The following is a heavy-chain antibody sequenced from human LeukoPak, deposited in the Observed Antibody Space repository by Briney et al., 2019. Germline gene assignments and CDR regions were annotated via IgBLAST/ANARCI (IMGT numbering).Heavy chain of an antibody. V-gene: IGHV4-34*01. D-gene: IGHD6-19*01. Sequence: PSETLSLTCAVYGGSFSGYYWSWIRQPPGKGLEWIGEINHSGSTNYNPSLKSRVTISVDTSKNQFSLKLSSVTAADTAVYYCARAPEGSSGWYAPDNWGQGTLVTVSS. CDR2: INHSGST. J-gene: IGHJ4*02. CDR1: GGSFSGYY. CDR3: ARAPEGSSGWYAPDN.